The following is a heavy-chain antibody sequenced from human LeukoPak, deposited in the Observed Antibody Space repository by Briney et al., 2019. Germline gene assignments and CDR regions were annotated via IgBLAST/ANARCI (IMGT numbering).Heavy chain of an antibody. CDR1: GFTVSSNY. D-gene: IGHD4-17*01. J-gene: IGHJ4*02. CDR3: AKDPGNDYGDYDYDY. V-gene: IGHV3-66*01. Sequence: GGSLRLSCAASGFTVSSNYMSWVRQAPGKGLEWVSVIYSGGSTYYADSVKGRFTISRDNSKNTLYLQMNSLRAEDTAVYYCAKDPGNDYGDYDYDYWGQGTLVTVSS. CDR2: IYSGGST.